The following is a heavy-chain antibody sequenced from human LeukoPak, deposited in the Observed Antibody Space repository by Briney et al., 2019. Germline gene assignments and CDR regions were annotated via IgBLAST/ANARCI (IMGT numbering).Heavy chain of an antibody. D-gene: IGHD3-10*01. CDR1: GSTFSSYA. CDR2: IIPIFGTA. J-gene: IGHJ4*02. V-gene: IGHV1-69*05. CDR3: ARSLKYYYGSGSYSPFDY. Sequence: GASVKVSCKASGSTFSSYAISWVRQAPGQGLEWMGGIIPIFGTANYAQKFQGRVTITTDESTSTAYMELSSLRSEDTAVYYCARSLKYYYGSGSYSPFDYWGQGTLVTVSS.